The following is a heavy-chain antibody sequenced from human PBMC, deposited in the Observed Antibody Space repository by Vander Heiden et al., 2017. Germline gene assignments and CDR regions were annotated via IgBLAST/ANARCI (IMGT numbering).Heavy chain of an antibody. Sequence: QLQLQQSGPGLVQPSETLSLTCSVSGDSIDRSRDYWCWIRQPPGKGLEWIGSIYFNGSTYYNPSLKSRVIMSVDTSKNQFSLNLRSVTAADTAVYYCARRRVAIVIPSDDYWGQGTLVTVSS. J-gene: IGHJ4*02. CDR3: ARRRVAIVIPSDDY. D-gene: IGHD3-10*01. V-gene: IGHV4-39*01. CDR1: GDSIDRSRDY. CDR2: IYFNGST.